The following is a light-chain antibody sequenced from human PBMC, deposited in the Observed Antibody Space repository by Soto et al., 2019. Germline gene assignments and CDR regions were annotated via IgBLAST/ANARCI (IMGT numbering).Light chain of an antibody. Sequence: DIVMTQSPAPLSVSPGERATLSCRASQSLSNNLAWYQQKPGQAPRLLIYGASTTATGIPARFSGSGSGTEFTLTISSLQSEDFAVYYCQQHSSWPPLTFGGGTKVEIK. V-gene: IGKV3-15*01. CDR2: GAS. CDR3: QQHSSWPPLT. J-gene: IGKJ4*01. CDR1: QSLSNN.